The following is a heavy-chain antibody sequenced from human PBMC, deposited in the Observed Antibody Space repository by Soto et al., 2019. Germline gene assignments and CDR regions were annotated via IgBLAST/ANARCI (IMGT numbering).Heavy chain of an antibody. V-gene: IGHV3-21*06. Sequence: PGGSLRLSCAASGFTFTRYSINWDRQAPGKGLEWVSSISSTTNYIYYGDSMKGRFTISRDNAKNSLYLEMNSLRAEDTAVYYCARESEDLTSNFDYWGQGTLVTVSS. CDR1: GFTFTRYS. CDR3: ARESEDLTSNFDY. J-gene: IGHJ4*02. CDR2: ISSTTNYI.